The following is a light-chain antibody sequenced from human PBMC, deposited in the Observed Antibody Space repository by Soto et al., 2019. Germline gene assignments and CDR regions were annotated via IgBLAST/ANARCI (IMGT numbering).Light chain of an antibody. CDR1: QSVSSN. V-gene: IGKV3-15*01. J-gene: IGKJ5*01. CDR3: QQCSNWPPIT. Sequence: EIVMTQSPAILSVSPGERATLSCRASQSVSSNLAWYQQKPGQAPRLLIYGASTRATGVPARFSGSGSWTEFTLTISSLQSADFAVYYCQQCSNWPPITFGQGTRLEIK. CDR2: GAS.